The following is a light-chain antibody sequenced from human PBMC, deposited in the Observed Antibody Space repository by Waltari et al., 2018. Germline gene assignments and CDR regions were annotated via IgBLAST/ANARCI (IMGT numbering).Light chain of an antibody. V-gene: IGLV3-1*01. CDR2: QNT. J-gene: IGLJ2*01. CDR1: EVGSKC. Sequence: SYEVTQPPSVSVSPGQTASVTCPGDEVGSKCPSWYQQRPGQSPVVVIYQNTKRPSGIPERFSGSNSGNTATLTISGTQAMDEADYYCQAWDSTIAVFGGGTKLTVL. CDR3: QAWDSTIAV.